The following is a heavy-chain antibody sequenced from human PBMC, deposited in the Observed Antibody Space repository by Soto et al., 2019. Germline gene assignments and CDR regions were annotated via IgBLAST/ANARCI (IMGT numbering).Heavy chain of an antibody. CDR1: GFTVSSNY. V-gene: IGHV3-53*04. CDR3: ARVKGSSSSRFFDY. Sequence: GGSLRLSCAASGFTVSSNYMSWVRQPPGKGLEWVSVIYSGGSTYYADSVKGRFTISRHNSKNTLYLQMNSLRAEDTAVYYCARVKGSSSSRFFDYWGQGTLVTVSS. D-gene: IGHD6-6*01. J-gene: IGHJ4*02. CDR2: IYSGGST.